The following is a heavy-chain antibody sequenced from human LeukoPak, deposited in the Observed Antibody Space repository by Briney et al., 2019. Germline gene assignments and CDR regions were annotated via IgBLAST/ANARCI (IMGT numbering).Heavy chain of an antibody. CDR1: GFTFGDYA. CDR3: SRGSYDYWRKAFFDY. CDR2: IRSKAYVGTT. D-gene: IGHD5-12*01. J-gene: IGHJ4*02. Sequence: GGSVRLSCTGFGFTFGDYAMSWFRQAPGKGLEWVGFIRSKAYVGTTEYAASVKGRFTISRDDSNSIAYLQMSSLKTEDTAMYYCSRGSYDYWRKAFFDYWGQGTLVTVSS. V-gene: IGHV3-49*03.